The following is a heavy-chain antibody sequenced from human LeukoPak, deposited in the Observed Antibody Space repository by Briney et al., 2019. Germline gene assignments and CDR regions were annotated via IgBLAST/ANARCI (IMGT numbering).Heavy chain of an antibody. Sequence: GGSLRLSCAASGFTFTTYAMTWVRQAPGKGLEWVSAFSATDGSAQYADSLKGRFTISRDSTPNTLFLRINGLRNEDTAVYYCARSQITAAGTGAFDVWGQGTMVTVSS. J-gene: IGHJ3*01. CDR2: FSATDGSA. D-gene: IGHD6-13*01. CDR3: ARSQITAAGTGAFDV. V-gene: IGHV3-23*01. CDR1: GFTFTTYA.